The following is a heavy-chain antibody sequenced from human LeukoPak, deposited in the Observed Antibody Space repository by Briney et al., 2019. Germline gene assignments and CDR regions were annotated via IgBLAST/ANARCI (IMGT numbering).Heavy chain of an antibody. CDR2: ISGSGGST. CDR3: AKDRGGYSGYDFDY. CDR1: AFTFSSYA. V-gene: IGHV3-23*01. D-gene: IGHD5-12*01. Sequence: PGGSLRLSCAASAFTFSSYAMSWVRQAPGKGLEWVSAISGSGGSTYYADSVKGRFTISRDNSKNTLYLQMSSLRAEDTAVYYCAKDRGGYSGYDFDYWGQGTLLTVSS. J-gene: IGHJ4*02.